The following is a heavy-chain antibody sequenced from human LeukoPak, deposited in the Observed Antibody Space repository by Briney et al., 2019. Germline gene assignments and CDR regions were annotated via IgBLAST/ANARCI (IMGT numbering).Heavy chain of an antibody. CDR2: ISSGSSHI. D-gene: IGHD5-12*01. V-gene: IGHV3-21*04. CDR3: VRGGAGATASDVFDI. CDR1: GFTFSSYW. J-gene: IGHJ3*02. Sequence: GGSLRLSCAASGFTFSSYWMHWVRQAPGKGLEWVSSISSGSSHIFYEDSVKGRFTISRDNAKNSLFLQMNSLRVEDTAIYYCVRGGAGATASDVFDIWGQGTMVTVSS.